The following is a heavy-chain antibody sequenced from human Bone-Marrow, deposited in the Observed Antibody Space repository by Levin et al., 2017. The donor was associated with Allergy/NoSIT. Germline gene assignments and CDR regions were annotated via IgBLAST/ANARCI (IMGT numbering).Heavy chain of an antibody. CDR2: INAGNGNT. J-gene: IGHJ4*02. Sequence: SGESLKISCKASGYTFTSYAMHWVRQAPGQRLEWIGWINAGNGNTKYSQKFQGRVTITRDTSASTAYMELSSLRSEDTAVYYCARGDTYYYDSRGGVRLWGFDYWGQGTLVTVSS. D-gene: IGHD3-22*01. CDR3: ARGDTYYYDSRGGVRLWGFDY. CDR1: GYTFTSYA. V-gene: IGHV1-3*01.